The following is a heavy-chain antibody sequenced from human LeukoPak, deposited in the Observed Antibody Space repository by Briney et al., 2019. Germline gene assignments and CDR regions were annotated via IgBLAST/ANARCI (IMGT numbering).Heavy chain of an antibody. Sequence: GGSLRLSCAAPGFTFSDYYMSWIRQAPGKGLEWVSYISSSGSTIYYADSVKGRFTISRDNAKNSLYLQMNSLRAEDTAVYYCAREVVRYFDRYGMDVWGQGTTVTVSS. CDR2: ISSSGSTI. CDR3: AREVVRYFDRYGMDV. J-gene: IGHJ6*02. D-gene: IGHD3-9*01. CDR1: GFTFSDYY. V-gene: IGHV3-11*01.